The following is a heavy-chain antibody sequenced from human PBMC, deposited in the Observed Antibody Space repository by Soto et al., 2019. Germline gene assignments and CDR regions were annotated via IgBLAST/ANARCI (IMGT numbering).Heavy chain of an antibody. CDR2: IYTSGST. CDR3: ARVPIYTPSYYYYGMDV. Sequence: SETLSLTCTVSGGSISSYYWSWIRQPAGKGLEWIGRIYTSGSTSYNPSLKSRVTMSVDTSKNQFSLKLSSVTAADTAVYYCARVPIYTPSYYYYGMDVWGQGTTVTVS. D-gene: IGHD4-4*01. CDR1: GGSISSYY. J-gene: IGHJ6*02. V-gene: IGHV4-4*07.